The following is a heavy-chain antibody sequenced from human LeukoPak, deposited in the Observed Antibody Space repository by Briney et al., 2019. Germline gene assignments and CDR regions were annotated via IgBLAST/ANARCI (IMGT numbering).Heavy chain of an antibody. Sequence: GRSLRLSCAASGFTFSNVWMSWVRQAPGRGLEWGGRIKSKTDGGTTDYAAPVKGRFTISRDDSKNTLNLQMNSLKTEDTAVYYCTPSIAVAGSLDYWGQGTLVTVSS. D-gene: IGHD6-19*01. V-gene: IGHV3-15*01. J-gene: IGHJ4*02. CDR1: GFTFSNVW. CDR2: IKSKTDGGTT. CDR3: TPSIAVAGSLDY.